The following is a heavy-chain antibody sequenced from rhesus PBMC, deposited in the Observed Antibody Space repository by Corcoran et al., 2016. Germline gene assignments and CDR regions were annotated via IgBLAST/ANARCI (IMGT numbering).Heavy chain of an antibody. CDR2: VDPEDGEA. V-gene: IGHV1-111*02. D-gene: IGHD5-24*01. CDR3: ATEWADTAGTVLYY. Sequence: EVQLVQSGAEVKKPGASVQISCKASGYTFTDYYLHWVGQVPGKGLEGLGRVDPEDGEALHAQKSQGRGTSTADQSTDTAYMELSSLGSEDTAVYYCATEWADTAGTVLYYWVQGVLVTVSS. J-gene: IGHJ4*01. CDR1: GYTFTDYY.